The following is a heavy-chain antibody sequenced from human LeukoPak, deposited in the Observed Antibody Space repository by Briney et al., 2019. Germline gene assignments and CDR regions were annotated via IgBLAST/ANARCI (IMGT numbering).Heavy chain of an antibody. D-gene: IGHD5-18*01. CDR2: IRSKANSYAT. CDR3: TRSDTAMVTRFGYYYMDV. J-gene: IGHJ6*03. CDR1: GFTFSGSA. V-gene: IGHV3-73*01. Sequence: GGSLRLSCAASGFTFSGSAMHWVRQASGKGLEWVGRIRSKANSYATAYAASVKGRFTISRDDSKNTAYLQMNSLKTEDTAVYYCTRSDTAMVTRFGYYYMDVWGKGTTVTVSS.